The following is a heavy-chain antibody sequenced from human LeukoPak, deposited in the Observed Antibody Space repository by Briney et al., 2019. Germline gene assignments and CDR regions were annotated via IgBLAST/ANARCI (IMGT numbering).Heavy chain of an antibody. J-gene: IGHJ4*02. CDR2: ISWNSGSI. CDR1: GFTFDDYA. Sequence: GRSLRLSCAASGFTFDDYAMHWVRQAPGKGLEWVSGISWNSGSIGYADSVKGRFTISRDNAKNSLYLQMNSLRAEDTALYYCAKDISSSGIYYFDYWGQGTLVTVSS. D-gene: IGHD6-19*01. CDR3: AKDISSSGIYYFDY. V-gene: IGHV3-9*01.